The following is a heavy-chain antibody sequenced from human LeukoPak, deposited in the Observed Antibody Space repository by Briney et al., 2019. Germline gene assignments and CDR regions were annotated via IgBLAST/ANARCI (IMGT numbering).Heavy chain of an antibody. J-gene: IGHJ3*02. CDR2: ISAYNGNT. CDR1: GYTFTSYG. Sequence: ASVKVSCKASGYTFTSYGISWVRQAPGQGLEWMGWISAYNGNTNYAQKFQGRVTMTTDTSTSTAYMELRSLRSDDTAVYCCARDRTTGTTSPSDFDIWGQGTMVTVSS. CDR3: ARDRTTGTTSPSDFDI. D-gene: IGHD1-1*01. V-gene: IGHV1-18*04.